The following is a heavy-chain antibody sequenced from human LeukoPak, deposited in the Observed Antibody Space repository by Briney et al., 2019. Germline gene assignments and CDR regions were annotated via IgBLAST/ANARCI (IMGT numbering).Heavy chain of an antibody. J-gene: IGHJ4*02. CDR2: IASDGSST. Sequence: PGGSLRLSCAASEVTSSTSWMNWVRQAPGKGLVWVSRIASDGSSTTYADSVKGRFSISRDNAKNTLYLQMNSLRVEDTAVYYCARGRPHGNDYWGQGTLVTVSS. CDR1: EVTSSTSW. V-gene: IGHV3-74*01. CDR3: ARGRPHGNDY. D-gene: IGHD4-23*01.